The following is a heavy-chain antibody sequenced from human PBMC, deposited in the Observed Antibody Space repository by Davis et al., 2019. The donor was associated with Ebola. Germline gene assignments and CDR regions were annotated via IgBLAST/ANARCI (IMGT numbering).Heavy chain of an antibody. CDR3: AKVSQYRSSSPWYFDS. CDR2: ISGVGYNP. V-gene: IGHV3-23*01. Sequence: PGGSLRLSCAASGFTFSSYAMSWVRQAPGKGLEWVSGISGVGYNPYHADSVKGRFTISRDNSKSTLYLQMNSLRAEDTAVYYCAKVSQYRSSSPWYFDSWGQGTLVTVSS. CDR1: GFTFSSYA. D-gene: IGHD6-13*01. J-gene: IGHJ4*02.